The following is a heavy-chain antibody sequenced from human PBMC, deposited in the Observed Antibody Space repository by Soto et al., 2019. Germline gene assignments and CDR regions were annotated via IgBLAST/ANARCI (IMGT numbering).Heavy chain of an antibody. D-gene: IGHD3-10*01. V-gene: IGHV1-69*01. CDR3: ARGHYVSSGSVATSYYYYGMDV. J-gene: IGHJ6*01. CDR1: GGTFSSDG. Sequence: QIQLVHSGAEVRKPGSSVKVSCKASGGTFSSDGISWVRQAPGQGLEWMGGIIPVFATTRYAQKFQGRDTITADASTSTVDLELNSLTSEDTATYYCARGHYVSSGSVATSYYYYGMDVWGQGTTVTVSS. CDR2: IIPVFATT.